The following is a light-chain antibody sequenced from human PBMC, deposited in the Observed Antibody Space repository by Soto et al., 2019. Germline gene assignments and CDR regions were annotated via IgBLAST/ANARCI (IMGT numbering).Light chain of an antibody. CDR2: EVS. V-gene: IGLV2-14*01. J-gene: IGLJ1*01. CDR3: SSYTSSSTL. CDR1: SSDVGSYNY. Sequence: ALTQPASVSGSPGQSITVSCTGTSSDVGSYNYVSWYQQHPGKAPKLMIYEVSDRPSGISSRFSGSKSGNTASLTISGLQTEDEADYYCSSYTSSSTLFGTGTKVT.